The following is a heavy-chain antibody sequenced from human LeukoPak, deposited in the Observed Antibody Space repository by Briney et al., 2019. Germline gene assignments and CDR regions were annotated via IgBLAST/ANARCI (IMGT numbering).Heavy chain of an antibody. J-gene: IGHJ4*02. Sequence: GGSLRLSCAASGFTFSSYAMSWVRQAPGKGLEWVSAISGSGGSTYYADSVKGRFTISRDNSKNTLYLQMNSLRAEDTAVYYCAKDRSRGWLPTHFDYWGQGTLVTVSS. CDR3: AKDRSRGWLPTHFDY. V-gene: IGHV3-23*01. CDR1: GFTFSSYA. D-gene: IGHD5-24*01. CDR2: ISGSGGST.